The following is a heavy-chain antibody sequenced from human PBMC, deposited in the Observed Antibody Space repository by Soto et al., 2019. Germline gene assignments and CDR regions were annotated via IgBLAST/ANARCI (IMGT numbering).Heavy chain of an antibody. CDR2: ISHGGSP. V-gene: IGHV4-30-2*01. Sequence: QLKLLESGSGVVKPSQTLSLTCDVSGGSVSSGVFSWNWIRQPPGQGLEWIGYISHGGSPHYTPSLRGRVSISVDRSTNVISLNLTSMTPADTAVYFCARGLYYYAMDVWGQGTTVTVSS. CDR1: GGSVSSGVFS. CDR3: ARGLYYYAMDV. J-gene: IGHJ6*02.